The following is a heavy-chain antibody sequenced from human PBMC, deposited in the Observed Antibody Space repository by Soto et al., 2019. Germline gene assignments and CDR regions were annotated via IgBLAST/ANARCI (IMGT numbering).Heavy chain of an antibody. CDR1: GFTFSSYA. J-gene: IGHJ4*02. CDR3: AKDGRGNPYYFDY. Sequence: GVSLRLSCAASGFTFSSYAMSWVRQAPGKGLEWVSAISGSGGSTYYADSGKGRFTISRDNSKNTLYLQMNSLRAEDTAVYYWAKDGRGNPYYFDYWGQGTLVTVSS. CDR2: ISGSGGST. D-gene: IGHD3-16*01. V-gene: IGHV3-23*01.